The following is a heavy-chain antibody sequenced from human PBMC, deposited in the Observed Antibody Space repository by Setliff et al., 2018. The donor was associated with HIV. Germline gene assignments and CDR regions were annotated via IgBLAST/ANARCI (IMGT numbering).Heavy chain of an antibody. CDR2: ISFSTTYI. D-gene: IGHD5-18*01. CDR3: ARDTERLGRLWPDY. V-gene: IGHV3-21*01. Sequence: LRLSCAASGFTFSSYNMNWVRQAPGKGLEWVSSISFSTTYIYYADSVKGRFTISRDNAKNSLYLHMSSLRAEDTAVYYCARDTERLGRLWPDYWGQGTLVTVSS. J-gene: IGHJ4*02. CDR1: GFTFSSYN.